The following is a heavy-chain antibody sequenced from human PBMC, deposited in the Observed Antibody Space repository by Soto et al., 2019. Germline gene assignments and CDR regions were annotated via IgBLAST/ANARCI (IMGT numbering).Heavy chain of an antibody. CDR2: VYYTGST. D-gene: IGHD3-10*01. CDR3: ARSAGSYYNKGAFDI. CDR1: GGSIISYY. V-gene: IGHV4-59*13. J-gene: IGHJ3*02. Sequence: SETLSLTCTASGGSIISYYWSWLRQPPGKGPEWIGYVYYTGSTNYNPSLESRVTMSADTSKNQFSLRLTSVTAADTALYYCARSAGSYYNKGAFDIWGLGTMVTVSS.